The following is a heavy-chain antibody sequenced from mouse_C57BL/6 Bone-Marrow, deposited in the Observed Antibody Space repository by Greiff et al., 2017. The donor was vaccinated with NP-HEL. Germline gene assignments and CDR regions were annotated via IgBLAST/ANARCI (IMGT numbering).Heavy chain of an antibody. Sequence: VQLKESGAELVKPGASVKLSCTASGFNIKDYYMHWVKQRTEQGLEWIGRIDPEDGETKYAPKFQGKATITADPSSNTASLQLSSLTSEDTAVYYCAREGGTTVVADYWGQGTTLTVSS. CDR2: IDPEDGET. V-gene: IGHV14-2*01. CDR1: GFNIKDYY. D-gene: IGHD1-1*01. CDR3: AREGGTTVVADY. J-gene: IGHJ2*01.